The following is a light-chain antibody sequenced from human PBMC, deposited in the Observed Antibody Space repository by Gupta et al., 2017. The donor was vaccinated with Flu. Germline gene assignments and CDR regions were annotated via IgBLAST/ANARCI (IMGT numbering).Light chain of an antibody. CDR1: SGINVGTYR. Sequence: VLPQPSSLPASPGASASLTCTLRSGINVGTYRIYWYQQKPGSPPQYLLRYKSDSDKQQGSGVPSRFSGSKDASANAGILLISGLQSEDEADYYCMIWHSSAWVFGGGTKLTVL. CDR3: MIWHSSAWV. CDR2: YKSDSDK. J-gene: IGLJ3*02. V-gene: IGLV5-45*03.